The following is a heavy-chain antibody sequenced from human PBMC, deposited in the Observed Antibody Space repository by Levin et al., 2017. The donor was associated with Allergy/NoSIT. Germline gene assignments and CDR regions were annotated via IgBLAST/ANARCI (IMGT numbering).Heavy chain of an antibody. CDR2: IYYSGST. J-gene: IGHJ6*04. Sequence: SETLSLTCTVSGGSISSYYWSWIRQPPGKGLEWIGYIYYSGSTNYNPSLKSRVTISVDTSKNQFSLKLSSVTAADTAVYYCARHDPTTTDNWNYYYYGMDGWGKGTTVTVSS. CDR1: GGSISSYY. V-gene: IGHV4-59*08. D-gene: IGHD1-20*01. CDR3: ARHDPTTTDNWNYYYYGMDG.